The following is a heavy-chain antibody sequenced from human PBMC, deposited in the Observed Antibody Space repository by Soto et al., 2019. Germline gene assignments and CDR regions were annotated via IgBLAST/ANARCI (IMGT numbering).Heavy chain of an antibody. V-gene: IGHV3-64*01. CDR1: GFTLSGYA. D-gene: IGHD2-21*01. Sequence: EVQLAESGGGLAQPGGSLRLSCAASGFTLSGYAMDWVRQSPGKGLEYVSGISSNGVGTYYANSVQGRFTISRDNSKNTVYLHMGSLIPEDMAVDYGERRDRTYFDYMDVWGKGTTVTGSS. CDR3: ERRDRTYFDYMDV. CDR2: ISSNGVGT. J-gene: IGHJ6*03.